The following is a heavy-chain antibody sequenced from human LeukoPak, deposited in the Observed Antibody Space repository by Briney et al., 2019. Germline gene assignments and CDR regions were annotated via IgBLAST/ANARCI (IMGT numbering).Heavy chain of an antibody. CDR1: GGSISSYY. CDR3: ARTAGWFGESWYYFDY. CDR2: IYYSGST. D-gene: IGHD3-10*01. Sequence: SETLSLTCTVSGGSISSYYWSWIRQPPGKGLEWIGYIYYSGSTNYNPSLKSRVTISVDTSKNQFSLKLSSVTAADTAVYYCARTAGWFGESWYYFDYWGQGTLVTVSS. V-gene: IGHV4-59*01. J-gene: IGHJ4*02.